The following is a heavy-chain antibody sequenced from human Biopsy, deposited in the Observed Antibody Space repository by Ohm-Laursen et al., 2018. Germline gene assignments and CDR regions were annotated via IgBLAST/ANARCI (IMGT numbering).Heavy chain of an antibody. V-gene: IGHV6-1*01. D-gene: IGHD1-1*01. CDR3: ARETPTGIPFNWFDP. Sequence: QTLSLTCAISGDSVSSNSAAWNWIRQSPSRGLEWLVRTYYRSKWYNDYAVFVKSRITINPDTSKNQFSLQLNSVTPEDTAVYYCARETPTGIPFNWFDPWGQGTLVTVSS. J-gene: IGHJ5*02. CDR1: GDSVSSNSAA. CDR2: TYYRSKWYN.